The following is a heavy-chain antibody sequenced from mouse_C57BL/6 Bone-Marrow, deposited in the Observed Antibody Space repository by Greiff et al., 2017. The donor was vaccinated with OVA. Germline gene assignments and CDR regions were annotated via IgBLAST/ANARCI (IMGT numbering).Heavy chain of an antibody. CDR2: IDPSDSYT. CDR3: ARGGYYSNPLY. J-gene: IGHJ2*01. CDR1: GYTFTSYW. Sequence: QVQLQQPGAELVRPGTSVKLSCKASGYTFTSYWMHWVKQRPGQGLEWIGVIDPSDSYTNYNQKFKGKATLTVDTSSSTAYMQLSSLTSEDSAVYYCARGGYYSNPLYWGQGTTLTVSS. V-gene: IGHV1-59*01. D-gene: IGHD2-5*01.